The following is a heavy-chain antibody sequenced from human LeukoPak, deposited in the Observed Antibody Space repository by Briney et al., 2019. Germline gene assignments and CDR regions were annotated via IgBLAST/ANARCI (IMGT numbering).Heavy chain of an antibody. CDR2: IRSKAYGGTA. D-gene: IGHD6-6*01. V-gene: IGHV3-49*04. CDR3: ALASSSYYYYYMDV. CDR1: GFTFGDYA. Sequence: SLRLSCTVSGFTFGDYAMSWVRQAPGKGLEWVGFIRSKAYGGTAEYAASVKGRFTISRDDSKSIAYLQMSSLKTEDTAVYYCALASSSYYYYYMDVWGKGTTVTASS. J-gene: IGHJ6*03.